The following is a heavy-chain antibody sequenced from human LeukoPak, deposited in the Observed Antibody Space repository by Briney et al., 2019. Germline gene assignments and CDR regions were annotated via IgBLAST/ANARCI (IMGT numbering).Heavy chain of an antibody. CDR3: ARDPGYCSGGSCYSTEPLWHNPGLFDY. CDR2: ISSSSSTI. CDR1: GFTFSSYS. V-gene: IGHV3-48*01. D-gene: IGHD2-15*01. Sequence: PGGSLRLSCAASGFTFSSYSMNWVRQAPGKGLEWVSYISSSSSTIYYADSVKGRFTISRDNAKNSLYLQMNSLRAEDTAVYYCARDPGYCSGGSCYSTEPLWHNPGLFDYWGQGTLVTVSS. J-gene: IGHJ4*02.